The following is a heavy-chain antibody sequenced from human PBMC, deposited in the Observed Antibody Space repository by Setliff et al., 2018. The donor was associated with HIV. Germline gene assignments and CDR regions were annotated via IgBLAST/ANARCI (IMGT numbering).Heavy chain of an antibody. Sequence: SETLSLTCTVSGGSISSGSYYWSWIRQPAGKGLEWIGHIYTSGSTNYNPSLKSRVTISVDTSKNQFSLKLSSGTAADTAVYYCARVYTGSGSFPFDYWGQGTLVTVSS. CDR3: ARVYTGSGSFPFDY. CDR2: IYTSGST. J-gene: IGHJ4*02. CDR1: GGSISSGSYY. V-gene: IGHV4-61*09. D-gene: IGHD3-10*01.